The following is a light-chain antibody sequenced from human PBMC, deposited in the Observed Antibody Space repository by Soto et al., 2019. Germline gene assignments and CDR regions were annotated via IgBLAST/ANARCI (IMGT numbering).Light chain of an antibody. V-gene: IGKV1-9*01. J-gene: IGKJ5*01. CDR2: ATS. Sequence: IQLTQSPSSLSASVGDRVTITCRASQGMNTYLAWYQQKPGESPKLLIYATSALQSWVPSRFSGSGSGTDFTLTISSLQHEDFATYYCQQLNDYPITFGQGTRLEIK. CDR3: QQLNDYPIT. CDR1: QGMNTY.